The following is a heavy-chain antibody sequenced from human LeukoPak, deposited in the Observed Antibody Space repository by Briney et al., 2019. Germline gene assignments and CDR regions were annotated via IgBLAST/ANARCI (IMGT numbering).Heavy chain of an antibody. V-gene: IGHV3-30-3*01. CDR2: ISYDGSNK. CDR1: GFTFSSYA. D-gene: IGHD2-21*02. Sequence: GGSLRLSCAASGFTFSSYAMHWVRQAPGKGLEWVAVISYDGSNKYYADSVKGRFTISRDNSKNTLFLQMNSLRPEDTAMYYCASKWFCGGDCYYQIDFWGQGTLVTVSS. CDR3: ASKWFCGGDCYYQIDF. J-gene: IGHJ4*02.